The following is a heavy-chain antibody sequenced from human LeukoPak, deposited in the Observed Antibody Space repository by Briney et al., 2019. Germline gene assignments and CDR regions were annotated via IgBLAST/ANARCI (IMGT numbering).Heavy chain of an antibody. J-gene: IGHJ4*02. D-gene: IGHD3-22*01. V-gene: IGHV3-23*01. CDR3: AKDAPNYYDSSGYSDYFDY. CDR1: GFTFSSYA. CDR2: ISGSGGST. Sequence: GGSLRLSCAASGFTFSSYAMSWVRQAPGKGLEWVSAISGSGGSTYYADSVKGRFTISRDNSKNTLYLQMNSLRAEDTAVYYCAKDAPNYYDSSGYSDYFDYWGQGTLVTVSS.